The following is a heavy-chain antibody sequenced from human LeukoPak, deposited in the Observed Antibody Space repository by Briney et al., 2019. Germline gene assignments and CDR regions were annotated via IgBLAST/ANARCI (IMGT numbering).Heavy chain of an antibody. J-gene: IGHJ3*02. CDR1: GFTFSSYS. CDR3: ARDRSSSWSDAFDI. CDR2: ISSSSSYI. D-gene: IGHD6-13*01. Sequence: TGRSLRLSCAASGFTFSSYSMNWVRQAPGKGLEWVSSISSSSSYIYYADSVKGRFTISRDNAKNSLYLQMNSLRAEDTAVYYCARDRSSSWSDAFDIWGQGTMVTVSS. V-gene: IGHV3-21*01.